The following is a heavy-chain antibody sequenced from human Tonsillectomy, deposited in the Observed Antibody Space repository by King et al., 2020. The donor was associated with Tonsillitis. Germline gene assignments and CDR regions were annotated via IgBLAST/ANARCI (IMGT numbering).Heavy chain of an antibody. V-gene: IGHV4-38-2*01. CDR1: GYSISSGYY. D-gene: IGHD3-22*01. J-gene: IGHJ4*02. CDR2: IYHSGST. Sequence: VQLQESGPGLVKPSETLSLTCAVSGYSISSGYYWGWIRQPPGKGLEWIGSIYHSGSTYYNPSLKSRVTISVDTSKNQFSLKLSSLTAADTAVYYCARGGYYDSSGLKWGQGTLVTVSS. CDR3: ARGGYYDSSGLK.